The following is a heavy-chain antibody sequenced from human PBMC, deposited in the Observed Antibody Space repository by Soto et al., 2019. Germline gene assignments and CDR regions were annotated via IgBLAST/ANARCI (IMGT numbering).Heavy chain of an antibody. CDR2: IIPIFGTA. J-gene: IGHJ6*02. Sequence: QVQLVQSGAEVKKPGSSVKVSCKASGGTFSSYAISWVRQAPGQGLEWMGGIIPIFGTANYAQKFQGRVTITADKSTSTAYMKLSSLRSEDTAVYYCAGGIVVVPAATRRYYYYYGMDVWGQGTTVTVSS. CDR3: AGGIVVVPAATRRYYYYYGMDV. CDR1: GGTFSSYA. D-gene: IGHD2-2*01. V-gene: IGHV1-69*06.